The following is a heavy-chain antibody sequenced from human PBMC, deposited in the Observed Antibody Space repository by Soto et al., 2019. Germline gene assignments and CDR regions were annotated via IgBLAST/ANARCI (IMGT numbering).Heavy chain of an antibody. V-gene: IGHV1-8*01. Sequence: ASVKVSCKASGYTFTSYDINWVRQATGQGLEWMGWMNPNSGNTGYAQKFQGRVTMTRNTSISTAYMELSSLRSEDTAVYYCARSPVKPLYYDFWSGHENWFDPWGQGTLVTVSS. D-gene: IGHD3-3*01. CDR1: GYTFTSYD. CDR3: ARSPVKPLYYDFWSGHENWFDP. J-gene: IGHJ5*02. CDR2: MNPNSGNT.